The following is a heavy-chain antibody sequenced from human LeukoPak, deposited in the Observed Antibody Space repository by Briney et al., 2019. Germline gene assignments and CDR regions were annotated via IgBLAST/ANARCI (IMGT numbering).Heavy chain of an antibody. CDR3: ARDPSGSSWPYYYYGMDV. D-gene: IGHD6-13*01. V-gene: IGHV4-30-2*01. CDR2: IYHSGST. J-gene: IGHJ6*02. CDR1: GGSISSGGYS. Sequence: PSETLSLTCAVSGGSISSGGYSWSWIRQPPGKGLEWIGYIYHSGSTYYNPSLKSRVTIDRSKNQFSLKLSSVTAADTAVYYCARDPSGSSWPYYYYGMDVWGQGTTVTVSS.